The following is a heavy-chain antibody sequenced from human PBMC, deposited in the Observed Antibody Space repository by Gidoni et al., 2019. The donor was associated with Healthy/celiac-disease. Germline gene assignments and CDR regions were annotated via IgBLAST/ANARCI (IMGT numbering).Heavy chain of an antibody. J-gene: IGHJ6*02. CDR1: GGSFSGYY. V-gene: IGHV4-34*01. Sequence: QVQLQQWGAGLLTPSETLSLTCAVYGGSFSGYYWSWIRQPPGKGLEWIGEINHSGSTNYNPSLKSRVTISVDTSKNQFSLKLSSVTAADTAVYYCARGWTYYYGSGSYGGMDVWGQGTTVTVSS. D-gene: IGHD3-10*01. CDR2: INHSGST. CDR3: ARGWTYYYGSGSYGGMDV.